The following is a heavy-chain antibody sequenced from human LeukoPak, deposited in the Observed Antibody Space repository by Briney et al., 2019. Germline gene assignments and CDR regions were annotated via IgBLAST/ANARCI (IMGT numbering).Heavy chain of an antibody. D-gene: IGHD6-13*01. J-gene: IGHJ6*03. CDR2: INHSGST. Sequence: SETLSLTCTVSGGSISTSNYYWSWIRQPPGKGLEWIGEINHSGSTNYNPSLKSRVTISVDTSKNQFSLKLSSVTAADTAVYYCARYGDSSSWYFGIQTTYYYYYMDVWGKGTTVTVSS. CDR1: GGSISTSNYY. CDR3: ARYGDSSSWYFGIQTTYYYYYMDV. V-gene: IGHV4-39*07.